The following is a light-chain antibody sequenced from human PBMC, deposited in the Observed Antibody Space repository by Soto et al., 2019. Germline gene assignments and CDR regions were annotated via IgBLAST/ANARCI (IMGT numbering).Light chain of an antibody. CDR2: KAS. V-gene: IGKV1-5*03. J-gene: IGKJ1*01. CDR1: QSISSW. Sequence: DIQMTQSPSTLSASVGDRVTITCRASQSISSWLAWYQQKPGTAPKLLIYKASTLQSGVPSRFSGSGSGTEFTLTISSLQPDDSATYYCQLYNYNWTFGQGIKVDIK. CDR3: QLYNYNWT.